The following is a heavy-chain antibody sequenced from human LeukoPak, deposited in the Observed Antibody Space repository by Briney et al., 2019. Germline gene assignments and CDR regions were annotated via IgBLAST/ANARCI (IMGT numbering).Heavy chain of an antibody. CDR3: AKENRNYVFYDY. CDR1: GFTFSSYA. V-gene: IGHV3-23*01. J-gene: IGHJ4*02. CDR2: IIGSGGGT. D-gene: IGHD1-7*01. Sequence: GGSLRLSGAASGFTFSSYAMSWVRQAPGKGLEWVSAIIGSGGGTFYADSVKGRFTISRDNSRNTLYLQMNSLRAEDTAVYYCAKENRNYVFYDYWGQGTLVTVSS.